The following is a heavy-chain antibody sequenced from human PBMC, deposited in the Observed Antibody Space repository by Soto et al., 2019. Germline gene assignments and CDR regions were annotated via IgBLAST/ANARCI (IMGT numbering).Heavy chain of an antibody. J-gene: IGHJ5*02. CDR2: IYWDDEK. CDR3: AHSKGYYYGSGSYNWFDP. CDR1: GFPLSTSGGG. Sequence: QITLKESGPTLVKPTQTLTLTCTFSGFPLSTSGGGGGWIGQPPGKAREGLALIYWDDEKRYSPSLKSRLTITKDTSKNQVVLTMTNMDPVDTATYYCAHSKGYYYGSGSYNWFDPWGQGTLVTVSS. D-gene: IGHD3-10*01. V-gene: IGHV2-5*02.